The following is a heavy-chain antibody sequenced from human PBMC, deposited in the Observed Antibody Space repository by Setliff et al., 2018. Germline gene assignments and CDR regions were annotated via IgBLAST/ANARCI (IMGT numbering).Heavy chain of an antibody. V-gene: IGHV4-39*01. CDR3: ASRTTGPGGWFDF. CDR1: GGSIINNNYY. J-gene: IGHJ5*01. CDR2: IYYSGTT. Sequence: PSETLSLTCTVSGGSIINNNYYWGWTRQPPGKGLEWIGTIYYSGTTYYNPSLKSRVTISIDTSKNQFSLNLNSVTAADTAVYYCASRTTGPGGWFDFWGQGSLVTVSS. D-gene: IGHD1-1*01.